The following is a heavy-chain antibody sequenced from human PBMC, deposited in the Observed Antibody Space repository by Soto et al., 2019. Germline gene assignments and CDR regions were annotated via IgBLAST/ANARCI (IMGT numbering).Heavy chain of an antibody. J-gene: IGHJ4*02. Sequence: EVQLLEAGGGLVQPGGSLRLSCAASGFTFSNYAMNWVRQAPGKGREWVASIRGSAGTPYYADSVRGRFTTSRDNSKNTLSLQMNSLRVEETAVYYCAKGRDYFEYWGQGALVSVSS. CDR3: AKGRDYFEY. V-gene: IGHV3-23*01. CDR1: GFTFSNYA. CDR2: IRGSAGTP.